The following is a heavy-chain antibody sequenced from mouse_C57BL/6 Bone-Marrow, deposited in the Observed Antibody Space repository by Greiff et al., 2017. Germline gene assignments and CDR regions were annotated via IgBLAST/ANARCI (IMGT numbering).Heavy chain of an antibody. Sequence: EVNLVESEGGLVQPGSSLKLSCTASGFTFSDYYMAWVRQVPEKGLEWVANINYDGSSTYYLDSLKSRFIISRDNAKNILYLQMSSLKSEDTATYSCARDHLNYFDYSCQGTTLTVSS. CDR2: INYDGSST. CDR3: ARDHLNYFDY. J-gene: IGHJ2*01. CDR1: GFTFSDYY. V-gene: IGHV5-16*01.